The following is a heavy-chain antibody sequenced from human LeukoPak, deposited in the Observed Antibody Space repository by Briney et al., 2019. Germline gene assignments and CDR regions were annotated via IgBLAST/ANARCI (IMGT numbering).Heavy chain of an antibody. CDR1: GGSISAAGYY. CDR3: ARGFYRGASERSFDY. V-gene: IGHV4-31*03. Sequence: SETRSLTCTVSGGSISAAGYYWSWIRQLPGKGLEWIGYIYHSGDTYYNPSLKSRVSISGDTSKNQFSLNLTSVTAADTAVYYCARGFYRGASERSFDYWGQGTLVTVSS. D-gene: IGHD4-11*01. J-gene: IGHJ4*02. CDR2: IYHSGDT.